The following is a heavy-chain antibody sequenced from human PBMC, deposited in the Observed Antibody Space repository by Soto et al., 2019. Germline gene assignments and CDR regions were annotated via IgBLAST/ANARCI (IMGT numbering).Heavy chain of an antibody. J-gene: IGHJ3*02. CDR3: ARARQLVRPLVVYAFDI. D-gene: IGHD6-13*01. Sequence: PGGSLRLSCAASGFTVSSNYMSWVRQAPGKGLEWVAVISYDGSNKYYADSVKGRFTISRDNSRNTLYLQMNSLRAEDTAVYYCARARQLVRPLVVYAFDIWGQGTMVTVSS. V-gene: IGHV3-30*03. CDR1: GFTVSSNY. CDR2: ISYDGSNK.